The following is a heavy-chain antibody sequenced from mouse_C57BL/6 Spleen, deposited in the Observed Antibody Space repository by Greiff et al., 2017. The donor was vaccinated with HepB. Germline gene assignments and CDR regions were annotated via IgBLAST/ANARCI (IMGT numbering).Heavy chain of an antibody. J-gene: IGHJ3*01. D-gene: IGHD2-4*01. CDR1: GYAFSSSW. CDR2: IYPGDGDT. CDR3: ARSEEPYYDYDVAY. Sequence: VQLQQSGPELVKPGASVKISCKASGYAFSSSWMNWVKQRPGKGLEWIGRIYPGDGDTNYNGKFKGKATLTADKSSSTAYMQLSSLTSEDSAVYFCARSEEPYYDYDVAYWGQGTLVTVAA. V-gene: IGHV1-82*01.